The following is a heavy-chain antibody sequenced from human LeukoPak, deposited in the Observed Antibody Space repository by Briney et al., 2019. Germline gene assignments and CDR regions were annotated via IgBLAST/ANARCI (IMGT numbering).Heavy chain of an antibody. CDR1: GFTFSNYA. CDR2: ISYDGSNK. J-gene: IGHJ4*02. CDR3: ARGRSGSHHFDS. V-gene: IGHV3-30*04. D-gene: IGHD3-10*01. Sequence: SGGSLRLSCAASGFTFSNYAMHWVRQAPGKELEWVAIISYDGSNKYYADSVKGRFTISRDNSKNTLYLQMNSLRADDTAVYYCARGRSGSHHFDSWGQGTLVTVPS.